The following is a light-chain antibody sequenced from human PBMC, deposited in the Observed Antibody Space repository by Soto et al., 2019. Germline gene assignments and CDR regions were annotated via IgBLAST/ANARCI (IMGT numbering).Light chain of an antibody. CDR3: QQYGSSPPT. CDR2: GAS. Sequence: EIVLTHTPRPLSFSPGQRATLSCRASQSIISGSLAWYQQKPGQPTRLLIYGASSRDNGIPDRVSGSGSGTDFTLTVSRLEPEDFAVFYCQQYGSSPPTFGQGTKVDIK. V-gene: IGKV3-20*01. J-gene: IGKJ2*01. CDR1: QSIISGS.